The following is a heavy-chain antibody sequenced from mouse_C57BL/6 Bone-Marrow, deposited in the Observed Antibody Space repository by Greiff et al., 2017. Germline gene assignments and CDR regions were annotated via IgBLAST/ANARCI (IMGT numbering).Heavy chain of an antibody. Sequence: VQLQESGAELVKPGASVKLSCKASGYIFTEYTIHWVKQRSGQGLEWIGWFYPGSGSIKYNARFKDKATLTADKSSNTVYMELSRLTSEDSAVYFGARHERYYDYEGYFDYWGQGTTLTVSS. J-gene: IGHJ2*01. V-gene: IGHV1-62-2*01. CDR1: GYIFTEYT. CDR2: FYPGSGSI. CDR3: ARHERYYDYEGYFDY. D-gene: IGHD2-4*01.